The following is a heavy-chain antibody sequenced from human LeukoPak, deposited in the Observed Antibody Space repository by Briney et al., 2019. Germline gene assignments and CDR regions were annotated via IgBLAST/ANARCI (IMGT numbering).Heavy chain of an antibody. J-gene: IGHJ4*02. V-gene: IGHV3-23*01. D-gene: IGHD3-9*01. Sequence: GGSLRLSCAASGFSFSSYGMSWVRQAPGKGLECVSAISGSGGSTYYADSVKGRFTISRDNSKNTLYLQTNSLRAEDTAVYYCAKDINYDILTGYYDYWGQGTLVTVSS. CDR1: GFSFSSYG. CDR2: ISGSGGST. CDR3: AKDINYDILTGYYDY.